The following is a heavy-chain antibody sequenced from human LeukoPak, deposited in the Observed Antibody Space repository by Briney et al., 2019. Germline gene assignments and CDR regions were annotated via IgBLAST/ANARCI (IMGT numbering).Heavy chain of an antibody. J-gene: IGHJ4*02. CDR3: ARGSDYGDY. CDR1: RACISTYY. CDR2: IYYSGST. V-gene: IGHV4-59*01. Sequence: KSSETLSLTCTVSRACISTYYWSWIRQPPGKGLEWIGYIYYSGSTNYNPSLKGRVTMSVDTSKNQLSLRLSPVTAADTAVYYCARGSDYGDYWGQGTLVTTSS. D-gene: IGHD3-3*01.